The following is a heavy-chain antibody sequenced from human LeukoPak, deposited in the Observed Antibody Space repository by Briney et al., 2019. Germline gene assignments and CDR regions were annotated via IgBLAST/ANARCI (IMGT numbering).Heavy chain of an antibody. CDR2: IKQDGSEK. CDR1: TFTFSNYW. D-gene: IGHD1-14*01. CDR3: ARDVLAAGATGTFDI. J-gene: IGHJ3*02. V-gene: IGHV3-7*03. Sequence: GGSLGLSCAASTFTFSNYWMSWVRQAPGKGLEWVANIKQDGSEKYYVDSVKGRFTISRDNAKTSLYLQMNSLRAEDTAVYYCARDVLAAGATGTFDIWGQGTMVTVSS.